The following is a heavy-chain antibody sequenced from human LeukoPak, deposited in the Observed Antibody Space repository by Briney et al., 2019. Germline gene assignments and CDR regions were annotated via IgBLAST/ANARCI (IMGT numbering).Heavy chain of an antibody. CDR3: ARDRDLQWLAGYYYYYMDV. CDR2: ISAYNGNT. CDR1: GYTFTSYG. V-gene: IGHV1-18*01. D-gene: IGHD6-19*01. Sequence: ASVKVSCKASGYTFTSYGISWVRQAPGQGLEWMGWISAYNGNTNYAQKLQGRVTMTTDTSTSTAYMELRSLRSDDTAVYYCARDRDLQWLAGYYYYYMDVWGKGTTVTVSS. J-gene: IGHJ6*03.